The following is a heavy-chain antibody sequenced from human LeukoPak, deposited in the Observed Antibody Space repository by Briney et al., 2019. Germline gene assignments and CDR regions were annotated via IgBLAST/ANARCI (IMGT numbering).Heavy chain of an antibody. CDR1: VFTFSSYG. Sequence: GGSLRLSRAASVFTFSSYGMHWVRQAPGKGLEWVAFIRYDGSNKYYADSVKGRFTISRDNSKNTLYLQMNSLRAEDTAVYYATGGFAFAIWGHGTMVTVSS. CDR2: IRYDGSNK. J-gene: IGHJ3*02. V-gene: IGHV3-30*02. D-gene: IGHD3-16*01. CDR3: TGGFAFAI.